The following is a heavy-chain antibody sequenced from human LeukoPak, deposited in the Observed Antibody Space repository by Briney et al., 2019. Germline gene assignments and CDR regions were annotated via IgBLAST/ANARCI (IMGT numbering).Heavy chain of an antibody. D-gene: IGHD6-25*01. CDR2: FDPEDGET. V-gene: IGHV1-24*01. J-gene: IGHJ6*02. CDR3: ASGDYYYGMDV. Sequence: GASVKVSCKVSGYTLTELSMHWVRQAPGKGLEWMGGFDPEDGETIYAQKFQGRVTITADESTSTAYMELSSLRSEDTAVYYCASGDYYYGMDVWGQGTTVTVSS. CDR1: GYTLTELS.